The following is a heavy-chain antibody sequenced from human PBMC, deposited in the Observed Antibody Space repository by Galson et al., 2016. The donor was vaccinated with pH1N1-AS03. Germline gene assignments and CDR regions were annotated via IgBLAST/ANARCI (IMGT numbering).Heavy chain of an antibody. J-gene: IGHJ3*02. CDR1: GGTFSSYA. D-gene: IGHD3-3*01. Sequence: SVKVSCKASGGTFSSYAISWVRQAPGQGLEWMGGIIAMFGTANYAQKVQGRVTITADKSTSTAHMELSSLRSEDTAVYYCARDANYDFWSGHDAFDIWGQGTMVTVSS. CDR2: IIAMFGTA. CDR3: ARDANYDFWSGHDAFDI. V-gene: IGHV1-69*06.